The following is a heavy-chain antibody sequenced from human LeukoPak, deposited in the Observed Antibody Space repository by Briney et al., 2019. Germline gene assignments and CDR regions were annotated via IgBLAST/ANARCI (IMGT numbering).Heavy chain of an antibody. V-gene: IGHV4-34*01. Sequence: SETLSLTCAVYGGSFSGYYWSWIRQPPGKGLEWIGEINHSGSTNYNPSLKSRVTISVDTSKNQFSLKLSSVTAADTAVYYCARKPTSTYYYGSGSYIVRDYFDYWGQGTLVTVSS. CDR2: INHSGST. CDR3: ARKPTSTYYYGSGSYIVRDYFDY. J-gene: IGHJ4*02. D-gene: IGHD3-10*01. CDR1: GGSFSGYY.